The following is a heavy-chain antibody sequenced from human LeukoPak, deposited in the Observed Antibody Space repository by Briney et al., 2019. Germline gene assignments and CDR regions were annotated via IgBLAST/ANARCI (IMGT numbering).Heavy chain of an antibody. D-gene: IGHD6-6*01. CDR3: ASQSIAARPIVY. J-gene: IGHJ4*02. CDR2: IYYSGST. V-gene: IGHV4-59*01. CDR1: GGSISSYY. Sequence: SETLSLTCTVSGGSISSYYWSWIRQPPGKGLEWIGYIYYSGSTNYNPSLKSRVTVSVDTSKNQFSLKPSSVTAADTAVYYCASQSIAARPIVYWGQGTLVTVSS.